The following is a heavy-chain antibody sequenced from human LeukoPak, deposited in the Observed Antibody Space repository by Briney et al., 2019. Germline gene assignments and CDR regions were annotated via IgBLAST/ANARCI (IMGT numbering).Heavy chain of an antibody. CDR1: GFTFSSYG. J-gene: IGHJ4*02. D-gene: IGHD2-2*01. CDR2: ISYDGSNK. Sequence: PGGSLRLSCAASGFTFSSYGMHWVRRAPGKGLEWVAVISYDGSNKYYADSVKGRFTISRDNSKNTLYLQMNSLRAEDTAVYYCANGAFSSPLDYWGQGTLVTVSS. V-gene: IGHV3-30*18. CDR3: ANGAFSSPLDY.